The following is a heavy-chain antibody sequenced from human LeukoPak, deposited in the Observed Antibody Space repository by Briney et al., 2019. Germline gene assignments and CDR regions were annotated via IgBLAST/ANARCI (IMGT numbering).Heavy chain of an antibody. D-gene: IGHD1-26*01. CDR3: VRDGPLGSCFDY. J-gene: IGHJ4*02. CDR1: GFAFSSYW. V-gene: IGHV3-74*01. CDR2: ISNDGTTT. Sequence: GGSLRLSCAASGFAFSSYWMYWVRQAPGKGLVWVSRISNDGTTTNYADSVKGRFTVSRDNAKNAMYLQMNSLRTEDTAVYYCVRDGPLGSCFDYWGQGALVTVSS.